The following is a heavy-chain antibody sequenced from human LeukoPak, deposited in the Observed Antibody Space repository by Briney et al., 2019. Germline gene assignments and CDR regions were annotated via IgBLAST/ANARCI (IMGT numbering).Heavy chain of an antibody. CDR3: ARARFESGWYHFDY. J-gene: IGHJ4*02. CDR2: INQSGST. V-gene: IGHV4-34*01. CDR1: GGSFIGHF. Sequence: SETLSLTCAVYGGSFIGHFWSWIRQTPGKGLERIGEINQSGSTNYNPSLKSRVTISVDTSKNQFSLELSSVTAADTAVYYCARARFESGWYHFDYWGQGALVTVSS. D-gene: IGHD6-19*01.